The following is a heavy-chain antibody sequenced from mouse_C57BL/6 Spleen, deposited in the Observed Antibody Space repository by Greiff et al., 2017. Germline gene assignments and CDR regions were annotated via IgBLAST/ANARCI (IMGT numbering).Heavy chain of an antibody. CDR2: IDPSDSET. D-gene: IGHD1-1*01. Sequence: QVQLQQPGAELVRPGSSVKLSCKASGYTFTSYWMHWVKQRPIQGLEWIGNIDPSDSETHYNQKFKDKATLTVDKSSSTAYMQLSSLTSEDSAVYYCARTGFEYYGSSCAMDYWGQGTSVTVSS. J-gene: IGHJ4*01. CDR3: ARTGFEYYGSSCAMDY. V-gene: IGHV1-52*01. CDR1: GYTFTSYW.